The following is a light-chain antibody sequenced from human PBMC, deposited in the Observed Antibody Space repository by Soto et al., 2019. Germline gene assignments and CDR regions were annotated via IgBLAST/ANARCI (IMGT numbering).Light chain of an antibody. CDR2: DAS. Sequence: EIVLTQSPATLTLSPGERATLSCRASQRVSSYLAWYQQKPGQAPRLLIYDASNRATGIPARFSGSGSGTDFTLPISSLEPEDFAVYYCQQRSNWPPPTFGQGTRLEIK. V-gene: IGKV3-11*01. CDR1: QRVSSY. J-gene: IGKJ5*01. CDR3: QQRSNWPPPT.